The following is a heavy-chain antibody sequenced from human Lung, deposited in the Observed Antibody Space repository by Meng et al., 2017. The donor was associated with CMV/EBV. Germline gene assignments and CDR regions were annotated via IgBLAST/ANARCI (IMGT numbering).Heavy chain of an antibody. J-gene: IGHJ4*02. V-gene: IGHV1-69*05. Sequence: VXVSCKVSGGTLSSYTIHWARQAPGQGLEWMGGIIPIFGTVKYPQKFQGRVTMTTDESTNTAYLDLGSLRSEDTAVYHCVIGLAASVIGLTPMDHWGQGTLVTVSS. CDR3: VIGLAASVIGLTPMDH. CDR2: IIPIFGTV. D-gene: IGHD3-10*01. CDR1: GGTLSSYT.